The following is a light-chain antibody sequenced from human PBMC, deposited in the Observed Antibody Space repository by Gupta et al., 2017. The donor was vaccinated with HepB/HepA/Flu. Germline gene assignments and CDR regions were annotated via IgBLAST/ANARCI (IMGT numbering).Light chain of an antibody. Sequence: EIVLTQSPATLSLSPGERATLSCRASQSVSHYLAWYQQRPGQAPRLLIYDSSKGATGVPARFSGSGSGTDFTLTISGLEPEDFAVYFCQQRGDWPLTFGWGTKVEIK. V-gene: IGKV3-11*01. CDR2: DSS. CDR1: QSVSHY. CDR3: QQRGDWPLT. J-gene: IGKJ4*01.